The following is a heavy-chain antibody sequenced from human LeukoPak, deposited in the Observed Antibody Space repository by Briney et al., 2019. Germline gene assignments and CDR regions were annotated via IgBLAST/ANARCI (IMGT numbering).Heavy chain of an antibody. V-gene: IGHV3-23*01. J-gene: IGHJ4*02. CDR2: IDNSGGYT. CDR3: ARRLRGEVTARRFDY. CDR1: GFTFGTYA. D-gene: IGHD4-17*01. Sequence: PAGSLSLSCAASGFTFGTYAMSWVRQAPGKGLEWVSTIDNSGGYTYYADAVKGRFTIARDNSKNALFLQMNSLRAEDSAVYYCARRLRGEVTARRFDYWGQGALVTVSS.